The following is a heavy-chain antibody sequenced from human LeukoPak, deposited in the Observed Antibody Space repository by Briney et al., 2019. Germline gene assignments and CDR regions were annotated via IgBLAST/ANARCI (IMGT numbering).Heavy chain of an antibody. Sequence: GGSLRLSCAASGFTFSSYSMNWVRQAPGKGLEWVSYISSSSTIYYADSVKGRFTISRDNAKNSLYLQMNSLRAEDTAVYYCARDRSSSWYGWFDPWGQGTLVTVSS. V-gene: IGHV3-48*04. J-gene: IGHJ5*02. CDR1: GFTFSSYS. CDR2: ISSSSTI. CDR3: ARDRSSSWYGWFDP. D-gene: IGHD6-13*01.